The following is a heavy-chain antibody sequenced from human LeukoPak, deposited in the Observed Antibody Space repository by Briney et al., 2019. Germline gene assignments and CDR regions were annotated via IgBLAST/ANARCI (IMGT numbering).Heavy chain of an antibody. V-gene: IGHV3-11*01. D-gene: IGHD3-9*01. Sequence: GGSLRLSCAASGFTFSDYYMSWIRQAPGKGLEWVSYISSSGSTIYYADSVKGRFTISRDNAKNSLYLQMNSLRAEDTAVYYCASSSADYGYFDWLPTVWGQGTLVTVSS. CDR1: GFTFSDYY. CDR2: ISSSGSTI. CDR3: ASSSADYGYFDWLPTV. J-gene: IGHJ4*02.